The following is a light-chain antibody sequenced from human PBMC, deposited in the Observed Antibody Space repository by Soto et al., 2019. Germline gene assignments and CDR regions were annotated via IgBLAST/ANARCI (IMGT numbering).Light chain of an antibody. CDR1: QGISNY. CDR3: PHYNDAPWT. J-gene: IGKJ1*01. CDR2: AAS. V-gene: IGKV1-27*01. Sequence: IQMTQSPSSLSASAGDRVTITCRASQGISNYLAWYQQKPGKVPKLLIYAASTLQSGVPFRFSGSGSGTDFALTISSLQPEDVATYYCPHYNDAPWTFGPGTKVEIK.